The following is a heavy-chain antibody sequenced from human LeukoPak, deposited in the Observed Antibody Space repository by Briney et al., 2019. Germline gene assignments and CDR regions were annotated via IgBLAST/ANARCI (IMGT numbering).Heavy chain of an antibody. Sequence: PSASVKVSCKASGYTFTGYYMHWVRQAPGQGLEWMGWINPNSGGTNYAQKFQGRVTITRDTSISTAYMELSRLRSDDTAVYYCAREYYDSPYYYGMDVWGQGTTVTVSS. J-gene: IGHJ6*02. CDR2: INPNSGGT. CDR3: AREYYDSPYYYGMDV. CDR1: GYTFTGYY. D-gene: IGHD3-22*01. V-gene: IGHV1-2*02.